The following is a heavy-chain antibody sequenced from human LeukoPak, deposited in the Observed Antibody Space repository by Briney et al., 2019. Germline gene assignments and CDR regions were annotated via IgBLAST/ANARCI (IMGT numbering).Heavy chain of an antibody. D-gene: IGHD4-17*01. V-gene: IGHV4-59*08. CDR2: IYYSGST. CDR3: ARHPPTAPFDY. CDR1: GGSFSGYY. Sequence: PSETLSLTCAVYGGSFSGYYWSWIRQPPGKGLEWIGYIYYSGSTDYNPSLKSRVTISVDTSKNQFSLKLSSVTAADTAVYYCARHPPTAPFDYWGQGTLVTVSS. J-gene: IGHJ4*02.